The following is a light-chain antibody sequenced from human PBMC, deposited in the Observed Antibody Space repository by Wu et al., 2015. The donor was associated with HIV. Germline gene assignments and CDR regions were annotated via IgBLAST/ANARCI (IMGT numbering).Light chain of an antibody. CDR1: QRVNSKY. Sequence: EIVLTQSPGTLSLSSGERATLSCRASQRVNSKYLAWYQQKFGQAPRLLIYGSSIRATGIPDRFSGSGSGTDFTLTISRLEPEDFAVYYCQQYNTSPWPFGQGTKVEIK. J-gene: IGKJ1*01. CDR2: GSS. V-gene: IGKV3-20*01. CDR3: QQYNTSPWP.